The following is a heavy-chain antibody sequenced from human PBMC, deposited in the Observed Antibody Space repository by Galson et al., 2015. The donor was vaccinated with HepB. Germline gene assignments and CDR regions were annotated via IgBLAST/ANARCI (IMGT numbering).Heavy chain of an antibody. CDR2: IKQDGSEK. CDR3: ARASEVVPAAWGMDV. D-gene: IGHD2-2*01. CDR1: GFTFSSYW. Sequence: SLRLSCAASGFTFSSYWMSWVRQAPGKGLEWVANIKQDGSEKYYVDSVKGRFTISRDNAKNSLYLQMNSLRAEDTAVYYCARASEVVPAAWGMDVWGKGTTVTVSS. V-gene: IGHV3-7*01. J-gene: IGHJ6*03.